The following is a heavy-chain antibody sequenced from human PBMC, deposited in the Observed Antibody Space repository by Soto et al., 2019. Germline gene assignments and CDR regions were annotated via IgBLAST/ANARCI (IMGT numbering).Heavy chain of an antibody. V-gene: IGHV4-4*07. CDR2: IFSSGST. D-gene: IGHD5-12*01. Sequence: LSLTCTVSGGSINTFYWSWVRQPAGKGLEWIGRIFSSGSTSFNPSLESRVAMSVDTSKNHFSLNLSSVTAADMAVYYCAREGSYSAYNFAHGIQLWSFDFWGQGALVTVSS. J-gene: IGHJ4*02. CDR3: AREGSYSAYNFAHGIQLWSFDF. CDR1: GGSINTFY.